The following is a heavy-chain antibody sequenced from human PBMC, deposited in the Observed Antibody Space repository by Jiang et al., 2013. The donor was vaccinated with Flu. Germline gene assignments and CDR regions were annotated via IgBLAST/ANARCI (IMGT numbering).Heavy chain of an antibody. CDR1: GGSISSYY. J-gene: IGHJ4*02. CDR3: ARVDILTGYVDY. CDR2: IYYSGST. V-gene: IGHV4-59*01. Sequence: GSGLVKPSETLSLTCTVSGGSISSYYWSWIRQPPGKGLEWIGYIYYSGSTNYNPSLKSRVTISVDTSKNQFSLKLSSVTAADTAVYYCARVDILTGYVDYWGQGNLVTVSS. D-gene: IGHD3-9*01.